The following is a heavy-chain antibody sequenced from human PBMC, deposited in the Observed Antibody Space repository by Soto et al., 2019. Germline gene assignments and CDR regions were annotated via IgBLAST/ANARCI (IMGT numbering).Heavy chain of an antibody. J-gene: IGHJ6*02. D-gene: IGHD6-13*01. CDR1: GFTFSSYA. V-gene: IGHV3-23*01. CDR2: ISGSGGST. CDR3: AKDLFSSSWADYYYYGMDV. Sequence: PGGSLRLSCAASGFTFSSYAMSWVRQAPGKGLEWVSAISGSGGSTYYADSVKGRFTISRDNSKNTLYLQMNSLRAEDTAVYYCAKDLFSSSWADYYYYGMDVWGQGTTVTVSS.